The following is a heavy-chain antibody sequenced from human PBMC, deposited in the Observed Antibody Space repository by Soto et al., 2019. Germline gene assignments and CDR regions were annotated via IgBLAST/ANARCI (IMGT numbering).Heavy chain of an antibody. CDR3: ARATLHGDHAY. V-gene: IGHV3-7*01. CDR1: GFTFSSHW. Sequence: PGGSLRLSCAASGFTFSSHWMSWVRQAPGKGLEWVANIKQDGSEKYYVDSVKGRFTISRDNAKNSLYLQMNSLRAEDTAVYYCARATLHGDHAYWGQGTLVTVSS. D-gene: IGHD4-17*01. CDR2: IKQDGSEK. J-gene: IGHJ1*01.